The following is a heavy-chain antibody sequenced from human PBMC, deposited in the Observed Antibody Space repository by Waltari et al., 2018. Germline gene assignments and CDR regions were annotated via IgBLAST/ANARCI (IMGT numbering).Heavy chain of an antibody. CDR3: ARGPPGYWYFDL. D-gene: IGHD3-10*01. V-gene: IGHV3-53*01. J-gene: IGHJ2*01. CDR2: IYSGGST. CDR1: GFTVSSNY. Sequence: EVQLLESGGGLVQPGGSLRLSCAASGFTVSSNYMSWARQAPGKGLEWVSVIYSGGSTYYADSVKGRFTISRDNSKNTLYLQMNSLRAEDTAVYYCARGPPGYWYFDLWGRGTLVTVSS.